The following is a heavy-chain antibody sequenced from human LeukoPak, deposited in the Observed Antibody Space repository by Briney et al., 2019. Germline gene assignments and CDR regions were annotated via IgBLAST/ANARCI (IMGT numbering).Heavy chain of an antibody. J-gene: IGHJ4*02. Sequence: SETLSLTCSVSGFSISSTYCWGWVRQPPGQGLEWIGNICHSGSTYYNPSLKSRVSMSLDTSKDQFSLKLSSVTAADTAVYYCARSSWYDIIDYWGQGTLVTVSS. V-gene: IGHV4-38-2*01. D-gene: IGHD6-13*01. CDR3: ARSSWYDIIDY. CDR1: GFSISSTYC. CDR2: ICHSGST.